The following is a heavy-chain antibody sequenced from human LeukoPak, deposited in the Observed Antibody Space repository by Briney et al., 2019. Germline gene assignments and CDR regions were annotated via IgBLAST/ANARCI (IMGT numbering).Heavy chain of an antibody. V-gene: IGHV3-30*02. D-gene: IGHD6-13*01. Sequence: GGSLRLSCAASGFAASGFTFSTFGMHWVRQAPGKGLEWVAFIRYDGSNKYYADSVKGRFTVSRDNSKNTLNSLRVEDTAIYYCAKGGSSSWDYFDSWGQGTLVTVSP. J-gene: IGHJ4*02. CDR3: AKGGSSSWDYFDS. CDR1: GFTFSTFG. CDR2: IRYDGSNK.